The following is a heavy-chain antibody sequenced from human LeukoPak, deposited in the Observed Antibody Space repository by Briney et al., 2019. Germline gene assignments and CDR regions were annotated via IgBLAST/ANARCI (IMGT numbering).Heavy chain of an antibody. J-gene: IGHJ4*02. CDR2: ISGSGGST. CDR1: GFTFSSYA. D-gene: IGHD6-19*01. CDR3: AKDSEYGSGCYAGAGDY. V-gene: IGHV3-23*01. Sequence: GGSLRLSCAASGFTFSSYAMSWVRQAPGKGLEWVSAISGSGGSTYYADSVKGRFTISRDNSKNTLYLQMNSLRAEDTAVYYCAKDSEYGSGCYAGAGDYWGQGTLVTVSS.